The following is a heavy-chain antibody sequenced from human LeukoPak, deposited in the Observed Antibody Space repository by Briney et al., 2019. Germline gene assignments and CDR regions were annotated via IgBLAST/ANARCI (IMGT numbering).Heavy chain of an antibody. V-gene: IGHV4-59*01. CDR2: IYYSGRT. CDR1: GGSISSCY. J-gene: IGHJ4*02. CDR3: ARGASGYSYG. D-gene: IGHD5-18*01. Sequence: PSETLSLTCTVSGGSISSCYWSWLRQPPGEGLEWIGSIYYSGRTNYNPSLKSRVTISIDTSKNQFSLNLSSVTAADTAVYYCARGASGYSYGWGQGTLVTVSS.